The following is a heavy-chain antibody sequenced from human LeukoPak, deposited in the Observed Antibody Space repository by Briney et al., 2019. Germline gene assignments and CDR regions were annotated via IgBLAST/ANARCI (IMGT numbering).Heavy chain of an antibody. CDR2: IYTSGST. CDR3: ARASKDSSGYYWGYFDY. D-gene: IGHD3-22*01. V-gene: IGHV4-61*02. Sequence: SETLSLTCTVSGGSISSGSYYWSWIRQPAGKGLEWIGRIYTSGSTNYNPSLKSRVTISVDTSKNQFSLKLSSVTAADTAVYYCARASKDSSGYYWGYFDYWGQGTLVTVSS. CDR1: GGSISSGSYY. J-gene: IGHJ4*02.